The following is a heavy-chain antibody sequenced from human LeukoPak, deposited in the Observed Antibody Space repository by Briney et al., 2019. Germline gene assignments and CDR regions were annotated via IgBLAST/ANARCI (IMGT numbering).Heavy chain of an antibody. CDR1: GFTFSGSA. Sequence: PGGSLRLSCAASGFTFSGSAMHWVRQAPGKGLEWVSALSIDGVNTYYADSVKGRFTISRDNSKNTLYLQMNSLRAEDTAVYYCAKDDGDYAKGYYFDYWGPGTLVTVSS. V-gene: IGHV3-23*01. J-gene: IGHJ4*02. CDR3: AKDDGDYAKGYYFDY. CDR2: LSIDGVNT. D-gene: IGHD4-17*01.